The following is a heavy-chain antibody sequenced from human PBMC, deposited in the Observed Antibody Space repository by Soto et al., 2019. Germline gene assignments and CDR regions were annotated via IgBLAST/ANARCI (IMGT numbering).Heavy chain of an antibody. J-gene: IGHJ6*02. Sequence: SETLSLTCTVSGGSISSSSYYWGWIRQPPGKGLEWIGSIYYSGSTYYNPSLKSRVTISVDTSKNQFSLKLSSVTAADTAVYYCARGIAYCSSTSCYYYYYGMDVWGQGTTVTVSS. CDR2: IYYSGST. V-gene: IGHV4-39*01. D-gene: IGHD2-2*01. CDR1: GGSISSSSYY. CDR3: ARGIAYCSSTSCYYYYYGMDV.